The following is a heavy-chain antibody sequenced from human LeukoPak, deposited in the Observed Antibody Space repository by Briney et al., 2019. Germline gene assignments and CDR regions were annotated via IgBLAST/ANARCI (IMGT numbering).Heavy chain of an antibody. CDR3: ASSNNWSEFDY. CDR1: GFTFSSYG. CDR2: ISSSSSYI. D-gene: IGHD1-1*01. V-gene: IGHV3-21*01. J-gene: IGHJ4*02. Sequence: PGGSLRLSCAASGFTFSSYGLNWVRQAPGKGLEWVSSISSSSSYIYYADSVKGRFTISRDNAKNSLSLQMNSLRAEDTALYYCASSNNWSEFDYWGQGTLVTVSS.